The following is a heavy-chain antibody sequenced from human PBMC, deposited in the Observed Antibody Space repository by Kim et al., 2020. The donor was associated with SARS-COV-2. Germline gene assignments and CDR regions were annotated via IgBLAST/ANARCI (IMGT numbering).Heavy chain of an antibody. Sequence: GGSLRLSCAASGFIFSTYSMDWVRQAPGKGLQWVSYISSTSSTIYYADSVKGRFTISRDNAENSLYLQMNSLRVEDTAVYYCARVGSSSYSMDVWGQGTPVTVSS. J-gene: IGHJ6*02. V-gene: IGHV3-48*01. CDR2: ISSTSSTI. CDR3: ARVGSSSYSMDV. CDR1: GFIFSTYS. D-gene: IGHD2-15*01.